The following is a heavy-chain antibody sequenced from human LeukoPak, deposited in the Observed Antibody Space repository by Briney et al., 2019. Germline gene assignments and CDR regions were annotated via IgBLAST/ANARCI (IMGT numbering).Heavy chain of an antibody. Sequence: GGSLRLSCAASGFTFSSYSMNWVRQAPGKGLEWVSSISSSSSYIYYADSVKGRFSISRDNAKNPLYLQMNSLRAEDTAVYYCARDRWELSSIDYWGQGTLVTVSS. J-gene: IGHJ4*02. CDR3: ARDRWELSSIDY. CDR1: GFTFSSYS. CDR2: ISSSSSYI. V-gene: IGHV3-21*01. D-gene: IGHD1-26*01.